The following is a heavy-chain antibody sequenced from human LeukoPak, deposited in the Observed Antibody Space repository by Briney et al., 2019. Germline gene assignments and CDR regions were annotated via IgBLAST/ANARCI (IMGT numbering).Heavy chain of an antibody. CDR3: AKDRVWFGELSIPYFDY. V-gene: IGHV3-30*02. J-gene: IGHJ4*02. CDR1: GFTFSSYG. CDR2: IRYDGSNK. Sequence: PGGSLRLSCAASGFTFSSYGMHWVRQAPGKGLEWVAFIRYDGSNKYYADSVKGRFTISRDNSKNTLYLQMNSLGAEDTAVYYCAKDRVWFGELSIPYFDYWGQGTLVTVSS. D-gene: IGHD3-10*01.